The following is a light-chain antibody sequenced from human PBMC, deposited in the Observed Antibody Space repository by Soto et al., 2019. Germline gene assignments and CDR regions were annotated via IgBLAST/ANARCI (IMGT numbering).Light chain of an antibody. V-gene: IGLV1-40*01. J-gene: IGLJ1*01. CDR2: ENN. Sequence: QAVVTQPPSVSEAPGQRVTISCTGSSSNIGAGYEAHWYQQVPGTAPKLLIYENNNRPSWVPDRFSGSKSGTSASLAITGLQAEDEAEYYCQSYDSSLSGYVFGTGTKLTVL. CDR1: SSNIGAGYE. CDR3: QSYDSSLSGYV.